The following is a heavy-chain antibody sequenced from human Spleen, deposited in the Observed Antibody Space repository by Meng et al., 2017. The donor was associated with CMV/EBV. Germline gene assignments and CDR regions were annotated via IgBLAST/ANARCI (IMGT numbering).Heavy chain of an antibody. CDR1: FTGYY. CDR2: INPNSGGT. Sequence: FTGYYMQWVRQAPRQGLEWMRWINPNSGGTNYAQKFQGRVTMTRDTSISTAYMELSRLRSDDTAVYYCARSGGVDCSSTSCYLWFDPWGQGTLVTVSS. J-gene: IGHJ5*02. CDR3: ARSGGVDCSSTSCYLWFDP. D-gene: IGHD2-2*01. V-gene: IGHV1-2*02.